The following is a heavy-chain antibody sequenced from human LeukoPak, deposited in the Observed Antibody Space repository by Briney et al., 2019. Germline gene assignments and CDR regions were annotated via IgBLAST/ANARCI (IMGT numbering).Heavy chain of an antibody. J-gene: IGHJ5*02. Sequence: PSETLSLTCTVSGGSISSGDYYWSWIRQPPGKGLEWIGYIYYSGSTNYNPSLKSRVTISVDTSKNQFSLKLSSVTAADTAVYYCARYRGFGVVSNWFDPWGQGTLVTVSS. CDR3: ARYRGFGVVSNWFDP. CDR2: IYYSGST. V-gene: IGHV4-61*08. D-gene: IGHD3-3*01. CDR1: GGSISSGDYY.